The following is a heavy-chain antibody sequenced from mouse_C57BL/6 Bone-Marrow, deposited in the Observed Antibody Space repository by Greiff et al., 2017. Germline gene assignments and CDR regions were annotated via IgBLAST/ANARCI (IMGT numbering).Heavy chain of an antibody. J-gene: IGHJ4*01. CDR2: IWGGGST. V-gene: IGHV2-3*01. CDR1: GFSLTSYG. Sequence: VKLVESGPGLVAPSQSLSITCTVSGFSLTSYGVSWVRQPPGKGLEWLGVIWGGGSTNYHSAHISRLSISKDNSKGKVFLMLNRLRTDDTATYYCAKKGCHAMDYYYRGTSVTVSS. CDR3: AKKGCHAMDY.